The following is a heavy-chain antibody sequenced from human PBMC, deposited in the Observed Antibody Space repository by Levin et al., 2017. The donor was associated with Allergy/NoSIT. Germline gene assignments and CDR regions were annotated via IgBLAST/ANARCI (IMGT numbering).Heavy chain of an antibody. CDR1: GYTFTSYD. J-gene: IGHJ6*02. CDR2: MNPNSGNT. Sequence: GESLKISCKASGYTFTSYDINWVRQATGQGLEWMGWMNPNSGNTGYAQKFQGRVTMTRNTSISTAYMELSSLRSEDTAVYYCARGPRWGEFGLDYDYGMDVWGQGTTVTVSS. D-gene: IGHD3-16*01. CDR3: ARGPRWGEFGLDYDYGMDV. V-gene: IGHV1-8*01.